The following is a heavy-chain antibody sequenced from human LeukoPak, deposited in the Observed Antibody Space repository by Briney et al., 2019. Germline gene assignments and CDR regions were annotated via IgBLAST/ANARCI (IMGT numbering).Heavy chain of an antibody. V-gene: IGHV3-30*02. CDR1: GFTFSSYG. J-gene: IGHJ1*01. D-gene: IGHD3-22*01. CDR2: IRYDGSNK. Sequence: GGSLRLSCAASGFTFSSYGMHWVRQAPGKGLEWVAFIRYDGSNKYYADSVKGRFTISRDNSKNTLYLQMNSLRAEDTAVYYCAKDPPYYDPGPAEYFQHWGQGTLVTVSS. CDR3: AKDPPYYDPGPAEYFQH.